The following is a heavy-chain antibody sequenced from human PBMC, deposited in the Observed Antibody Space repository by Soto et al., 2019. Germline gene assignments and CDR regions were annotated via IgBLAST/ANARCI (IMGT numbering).Heavy chain of an antibody. CDR2: IIPIFGTA. CDR1: GGTFSSYA. V-gene: IGHV1-69*06. CDR3: GSDAYYYDSSGYYRWGDWFDP. J-gene: IGHJ5*02. Sequence: QVQLVQSGAEVKKPGSSVKVSCKASGGTFSSYAISWVRQAPGQGLEWMGGIIPIFGTANYAQKFQGRVTITADKSTSTAYMELSSLRSEDTAVYYCGSDAYYYDSSGYYRWGDWFDPWGQGTLVTVSS. D-gene: IGHD3-22*01.